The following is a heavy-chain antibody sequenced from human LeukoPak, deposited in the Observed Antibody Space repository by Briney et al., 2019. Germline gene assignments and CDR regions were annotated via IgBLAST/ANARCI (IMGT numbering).Heavy chain of an antibody. J-gene: IGHJ6*04. CDR1: GGSISSGGYY. V-gene: IGHV4-31*03. Sequence: ASETLSLTCTVSGGSISSGGYYWGWIRQHPGKGLEWIGYMYYSGSTYYNPSLKSRVTISIDTSKNQFSLKLSSVTAADTAVYYCARDVVPYYYGSGTYGMDVWGKGTTVTVSS. D-gene: IGHD3-10*01. CDR2: MYYSGST. CDR3: ARDVVPYYYGSGTYGMDV.